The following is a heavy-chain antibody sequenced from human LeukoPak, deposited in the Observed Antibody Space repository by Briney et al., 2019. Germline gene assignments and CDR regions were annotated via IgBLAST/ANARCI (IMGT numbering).Heavy chain of an antibody. V-gene: IGHV3-23*01. J-gene: IGHJ5*02. CDR3: AKGSMRLKYQLPGNWCAP. Sequence: GGSLRLSCAASGFTFSSYAMSWVRQAPGKGLEWVSAISGSGGSTYYADSVKGRFTISRDNSKNTLYLQMNSLRAEDTAVYYCAKGSMRLKYQLPGNWCAPSGQGTLLNVSS. CDR1: GFTFSSYA. D-gene: IGHD2-2*01. CDR2: ISGSGGST.